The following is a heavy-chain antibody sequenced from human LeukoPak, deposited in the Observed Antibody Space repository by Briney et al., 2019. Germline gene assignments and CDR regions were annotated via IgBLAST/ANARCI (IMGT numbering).Heavy chain of an antibody. Sequence: PSETLSLTCTVSGGSISSYYWSWIRQPPGKGLEWIGYIYYSGSTNYNPSPKSRVTISVDTSKNQFSLKLSSVTAADTAVYYCARVWNYYDSSGYWPAFDIWGQGTMVTVSS. J-gene: IGHJ3*02. CDR3: ARVWNYYDSSGYWPAFDI. D-gene: IGHD3-22*01. CDR1: GGSISSYY. CDR2: IYYSGST. V-gene: IGHV4-59*12.